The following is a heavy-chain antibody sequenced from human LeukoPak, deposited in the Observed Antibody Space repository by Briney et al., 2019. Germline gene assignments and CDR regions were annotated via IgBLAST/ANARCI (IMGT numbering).Heavy chain of an antibody. CDR1: GGSISRDY. D-gene: IGHD6-13*01. J-gene: IGHJ4*02. CDR2: IYYSGST. CDR3: ARAVISSSLSFDY. V-gene: IGHV4-59*01. Sequence: SETLSLTCTVSGGSISRDYWSWIRQPPGKGLEWIGYIYYSGSTNYNPSLKSRVTISVDTSKNQFSLKLSSVTAADTAVYYCARAVISSSLSFDYWGQGTLVTVSS.